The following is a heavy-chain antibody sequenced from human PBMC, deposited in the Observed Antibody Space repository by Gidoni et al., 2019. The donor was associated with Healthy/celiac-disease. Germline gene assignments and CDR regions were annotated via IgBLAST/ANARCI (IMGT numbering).Heavy chain of an antibody. V-gene: IGHV1-18*04. Sequence: QVQLVQSGAEVKKPGASVKVSCKASGYTFTSDGISWVRQAPGQGLEWRGWISAYNGNTNYAQKLQGRVTMTTDKSTSTAYMELRSLRSDDTAVYYCAGRIEDVPSDAFDIWGQGTMVTVSS. J-gene: IGHJ3*02. CDR3: AGRIEDVPSDAFDI. D-gene: IGHD2-15*01. CDR1: GYTFTSDG. CDR2: ISAYNGNT.